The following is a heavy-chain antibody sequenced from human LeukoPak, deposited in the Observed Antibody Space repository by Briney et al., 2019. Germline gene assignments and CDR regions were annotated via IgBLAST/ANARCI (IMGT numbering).Heavy chain of an antibody. Sequence: GGSLRLSCAAPGFTFSSYDINWVRQAPGKGLEWVSSISRSSNYIYYADSVKGRFTISRDNAKNSLYLQMNSLRAEDTAVYYCARWGYCSGGNCYIDYWGQGTLVTVSS. V-gene: IGHV3-21*01. J-gene: IGHJ4*02. CDR3: ARWGYCSGGNCYIDY. CDR2: ISRSSNYI. CDR1: GFTFSSYD. D-gene: IGHD2-15*01.